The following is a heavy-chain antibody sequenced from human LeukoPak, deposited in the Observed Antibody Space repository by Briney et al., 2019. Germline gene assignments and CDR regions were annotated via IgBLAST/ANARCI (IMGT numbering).Heavy chain of an antibody. CDR3: AKGSGYYGSNAEYYFDY. Sequence: GGSLSLSCAASGFTVAKQVITWVRQAPGKGLEWVSDIVGSGGNTFYAHSVKGWFTIARDNSQNTLYLQMSSLRAEDSALYYCAKGSGYYGSNAEYYFDYWGQGTLVTVSS. D-gene: IGHD4-23*01. J-gene: IGHJ4*02. V-gene: IGHV3-23*01. CDR2: IVGSGGNT. CDR1: GFTVAKQV.